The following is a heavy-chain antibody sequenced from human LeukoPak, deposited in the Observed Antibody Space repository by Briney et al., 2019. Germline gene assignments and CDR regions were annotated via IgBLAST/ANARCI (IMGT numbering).Heavy chain of an antibody. CDR2: IRSKPYGGTT. CDR1: GFTFSGYA. D-gene: IGHD3-10*01. V-gene: IGHV3-49*04. CDR3: SRALSTVVRGVISGLIDY. J-gene: IGHJ4*02. Sequence: GGSLRLSCVASGFTFSGYAMTWVRQPPGKGLEWVGFIRSKPYGGTTEYAASVKGRFTISRDESKSVAYLQMNSLKTEDTAVYYCSRALSTVVRGVISGLIDYWGQGILVTVSS.